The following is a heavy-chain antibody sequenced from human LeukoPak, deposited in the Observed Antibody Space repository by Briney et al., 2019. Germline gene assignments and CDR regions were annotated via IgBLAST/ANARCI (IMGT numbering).Heavy chain of an antibody. Sequence: GGSLRLSCAASGFTFSSYSMNWVRQAPGKGLEWVSSISSSSSYIYYADSVKGRFTISRDNAKNSLNLQMNSLRAEDTAVYYCARDLSGILTGYYSDFDYWGQGTLVTVSS. V-gene: IGHV3-21*01. CDR1: GFTFSSYS. J-gene: IGHJ4*02. D-gene: IGHD3-9*01. CDR3: ARDLSGILTGYYSDFDY. CDR2: ISSSSSYI.